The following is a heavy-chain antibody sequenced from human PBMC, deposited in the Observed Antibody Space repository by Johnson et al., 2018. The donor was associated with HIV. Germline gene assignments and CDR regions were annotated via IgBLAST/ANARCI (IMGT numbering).Heavy chain of an antibody. CDR3: ATRKDILTGYDAFDI. CDR1: GFTFSSYG. CDR2: IRYDGSNK. Sequence: QVQLVESGGGVVQPGRSLRLSCAASGFTFSSYGMHWVRQAPGKGLEWVAFIRYDGSNKYYAASVKGRFTISRDNSKTTLYLQMNSLRPEDTALYYCATRKDILTGYDAFDIWGQGTMVTVSS. D-gene: IGHD3-9*01. J-gene: IGHJ3*02. V-gene: IGHV3-30*02.